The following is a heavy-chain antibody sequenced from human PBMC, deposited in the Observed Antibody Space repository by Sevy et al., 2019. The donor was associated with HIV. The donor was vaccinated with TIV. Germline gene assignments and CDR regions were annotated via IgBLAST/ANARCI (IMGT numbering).Heavy chain of an antibody. CDR1: GFTFSGSA. Sequence: GGSLRLSCAASGFTFSGSAMQWVRQASGKGLEWVGRIRSKGNSYGTAYAASVKGRFTISRDDSKKTVYLQMNSLKTEDTAVYYCTRGGARDSSSWYDYFDYWGQGTLVTVSS. J-gene: IGHJ4*02. D-gene: IGHD6-13*01. CDR2: IRSKGNSYGT. V-gene: IGHV3-73*01. CDR3: TRGGARDSSSWYDYFDY.